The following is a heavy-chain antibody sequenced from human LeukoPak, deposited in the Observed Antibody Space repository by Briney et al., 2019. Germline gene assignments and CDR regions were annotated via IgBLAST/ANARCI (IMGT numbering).Heavy chain of an antibody. J-gene: IGHJ4*02. CDR1: GFTFSSYS. D-gene: IGHD7-27*01. CDR3: VQDWAWGAFGY. CDR2: ISSSSSYI. V-gene: IGHV3-21*01. Sequence: GGSLRLSCAASGFTFSSYSMNWVRQAPGKGLEWVSSISSSSSYIYYGDSVKGRFTISRDNAKNSLYLQMNSLRAEDTAVYYCVQDWAWGAFGYWGQGTLVTVSS.